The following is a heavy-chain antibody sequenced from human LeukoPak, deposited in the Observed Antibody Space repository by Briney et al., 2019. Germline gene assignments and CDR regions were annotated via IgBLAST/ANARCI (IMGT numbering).Heavy chain of an antibody. D-gene: IGHD4-11*01. CDR1: GGSITGYY. CDR3: ARVGLQDAFDI. V-gene: IGHV4-59*01. Sequence: SETLSLTCSVSGGSITGYYWTWFRQFPGKGLESIGYIYYTGSSNYNPSLKSRVTISVDTSKNQFSLKLSSVTAADTAVYYCARVGLQDAFDIWGQGTMVTVSS. J-gene: IGHJ3*02. CDR2: IYYTGSS.